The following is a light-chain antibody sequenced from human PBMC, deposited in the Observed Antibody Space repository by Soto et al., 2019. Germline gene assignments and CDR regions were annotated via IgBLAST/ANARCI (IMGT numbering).Light chain of an antibody. V-gene: IGLV2-14*01. CDR1: SSDIGGYNY. CDR3: SSYTGSSTLYV. J-gene: IGLJ1*01. Sequence: QSVLTQPASVSLSPGQSITISCTGTSSDIGGYNYVSWYQQHPGKVPKLMIFEVSNRPSGVSYRFSGSKSGNTASLTISGLQAEDEADYYCSSYTGSSTLYVFGTGTKVTVL. CDR2: EVS.